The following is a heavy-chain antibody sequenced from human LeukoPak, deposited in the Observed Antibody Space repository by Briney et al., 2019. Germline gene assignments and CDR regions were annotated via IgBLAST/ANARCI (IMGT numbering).Heavy chain of an antibody. J-gene: IGHJ4*02. V-gene: IGHV4-59*08. CDR2: IYYSGST. CDR1: GGSISSYY. Sequence: SETLSLTCTVSGGSISSYYWSWIRQPPGKGLEWIGYIYYSGSTNYNPSLKSRVTISVDTSKNQFSLKLSSVTAADTAVYYCARHGIAAAGTHFDYWGQGTLVTVSS. CDR3: ARHGIAAAGTHFDY. D-gene: IGHD6-13*01.